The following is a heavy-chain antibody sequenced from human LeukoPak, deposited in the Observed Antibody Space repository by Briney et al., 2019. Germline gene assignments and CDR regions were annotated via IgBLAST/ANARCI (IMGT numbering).Heavy chain of an antibody. V-gene: IGHV1-24*01. Sequence: ASVKVSCKVSGYTLTELSMHWVRQAPGKGLEWMGGFDPEDGETIYAQKFQGRVTMTEDTSTDTAYMDLSSLRSEDTAVYYCATTITIFGGSFDYWGQGTLVTVSS. CDR1: GYTLTELS. CDR3: ATTITIFGGSFDY. CDR2: FDPEDGET. J-gene: IGHJ4*02. D-gene: IGHD3-3*01.